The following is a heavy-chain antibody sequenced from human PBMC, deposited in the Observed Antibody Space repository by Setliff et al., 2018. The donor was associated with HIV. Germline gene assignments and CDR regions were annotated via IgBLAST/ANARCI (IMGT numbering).Heavy chain of an antibody. CDR2: IDWDDDK. J-gene: IGHJ6*03. Sequence: SGPTLVNPTQTLTLTCSFSGLSLSTSGMCVSWIRQPPGKALEWLARIDWDDDKFYNTSLQTRLTISKDTSKNQVALTMTNMDPVDTATYFCARVRGYYDSGSPYYYYMDVWGKGTTVTV. V-gene: IGHV2-70*17. D-gene: IGHD3-10*01. CDR1: GLSLSTSGMC. CDR3: ARVRGYYDSGSPYYYYMDV.